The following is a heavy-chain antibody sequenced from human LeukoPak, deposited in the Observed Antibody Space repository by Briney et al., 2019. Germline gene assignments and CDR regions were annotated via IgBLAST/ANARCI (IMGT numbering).Heavy chain of an antibody. Sequence: ATVKVSCKASGGTFRSYAISWVRQAPGQGLEWMGRIIPIVAIANYAQKIQGRVTITADKSTSTVYMELSSLRSDDTAVYYCASGPAVSWGFDYWGQGTLVTVSS. J-gene: IGHJ4*02. V-gene: IGHV1-69*04. CDR2: IIPIVAIA. D-gene: IGHD3-16*01. CDR3: ASGPAVSWGFDY. CDR1: GGTFRSYA.